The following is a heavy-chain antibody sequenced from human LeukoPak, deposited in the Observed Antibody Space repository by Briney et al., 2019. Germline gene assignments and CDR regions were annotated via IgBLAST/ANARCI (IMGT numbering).Heavy chain of an antibody. V-gene: IGHV3-21*01. J-gene: IGHJ3*02. CDR1: GFTFSSYS. Sequence: GGSLRLSCAASGFTFSSYSMNWVRQTPGKGLEWVSSISSSSSYIYYADSVKGRFTISRDNAKNSLYLQMNSLRAEDTAVYYCAREVHDAFDIWGQGTMVTVSS. CDR2: ISSSSSYI. CDR3: AREVHDAFDI.